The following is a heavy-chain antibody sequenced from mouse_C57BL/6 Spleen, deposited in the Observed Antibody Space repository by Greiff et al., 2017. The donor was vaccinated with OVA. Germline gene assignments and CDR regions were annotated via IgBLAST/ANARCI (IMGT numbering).Heavy chain of an antibody. CDR3: ARSGFITTVVATRFDY. CDR1: GYTFTSYW. D-gene: IGHD1-1*01. Sequence: VQLQQPGTELVKPGASVKLSCKASGYTFTSYWMHWVKQRPGQGLEWIGNINPSNGGTNYNEKFKSKATLTVDKSSSTAYMQLSSLTSEDSAVYYCARSGFITTVVATRFDYWGQGTTLTVSS. CDR2: INPSNGGT. V-gene: IGHV1-53*01. J-gene: IGHJ2*01.